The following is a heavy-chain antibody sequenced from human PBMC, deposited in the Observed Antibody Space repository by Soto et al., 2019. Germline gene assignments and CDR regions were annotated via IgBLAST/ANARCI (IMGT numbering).Heavy chain of an antibody. CDR2: VYYSGTT. J-gene: IGHJ4*02. D-gene: IGHD4-17*01. CDR1: GGSVSNKTYY. CDR3: ARTTAVPNTLRSRYFFDY. Sequence: SETLSLTCSVSGGSVSNKTYYWSWIRQPPGKKLEWIGYVYYSGTTNYNPSLKSRVTISVDLSKNQFSLRLSSVTTADTALYYCARTTAVPNTLRSRYFFDYWGQGTLVTVSS. V-gene: IGHV4-61*01.